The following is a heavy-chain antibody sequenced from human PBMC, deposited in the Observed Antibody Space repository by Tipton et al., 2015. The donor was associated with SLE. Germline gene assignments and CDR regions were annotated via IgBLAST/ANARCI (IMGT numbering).Heavy chain of an antibody. Sequence: TLSLTCTVSGFSIITFFSSVWIRQPPGEGLGWIGSLSHSGCTYYNPYHKSRVTISLDASKDQFSLNLRSVTAADTAVYFCAREYSGTYYFYGLDVWGHGTSVTVS. J-gene: IGHJ6*02. V-gene: IGHV4-38-2*02. CDR3: AREYSGTYYFYGLDV. D-gene: IGHD5-12*01. CDR2: LSHSGCT. CDR1: GFSIITFFS.